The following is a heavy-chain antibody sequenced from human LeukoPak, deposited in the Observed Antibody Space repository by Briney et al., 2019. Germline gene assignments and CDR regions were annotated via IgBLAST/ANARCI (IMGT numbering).Heavy chain of an antibody. CDR3: ARGIPGFRGSRHDSSGLGY. Sequence: GASVKVSCKASGYTFTSYGISWVRQAPGQGLEWMGWINPNSGGTNYAQKFQGRVTMTRDTSISTAYMELSRLRSDDTAVYYCARGIPGFRGSRHDSSGLGYWGQGTLVTVSS. V-gene: IGHV1-2*02. D-gene: IGHD3-22*01. J-gene: IGHJ4*02. CDR1: GYTFTSYG. CDR2: INPNSGGT.